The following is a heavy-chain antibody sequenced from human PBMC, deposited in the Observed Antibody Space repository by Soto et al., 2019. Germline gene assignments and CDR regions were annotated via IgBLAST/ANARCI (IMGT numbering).Heavy chain of an antibody. V-gene: IGHV4-30-4*01. J-gene: IGHJ3*02. Sequence: PSETLSLTCTVSGGSISSGDYYWSWIRQPPGKGLEWIGYIYYSGSTYYNPSLKSRVTISVDTSKNQFSLKLSSVTAADTAVDYCARDGEYYDSSGYSAFDIWGQGTMVTVSS. CDR3: ARDGEYYDSSGYSAFDI. CDR1: GGSISSGDYY. D-gene: IGHD3-22*01. CDR2: IYYSGST.